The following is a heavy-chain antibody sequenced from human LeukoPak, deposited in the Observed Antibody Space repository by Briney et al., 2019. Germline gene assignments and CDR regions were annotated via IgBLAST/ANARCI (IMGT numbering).Heavy chain of an antibody. D-gene: IGHD2-15*01. Sequence: GYTFXXYYMHWVRQAPGQGLEWMGWINPNSGGTNYAQKFQGRVTITRDTSISTAYMELSRLRSDDTAVYYCARASYCSGGSCQGGLDYWGQGTLVTVSS. CDR1: GYTFXXYY. V-gene: IGHV1-2*02. CDR3: ARASYCSGGSCQGGLDY. J-gene: IGHJ4*02. CDR2: INPNSGGT.